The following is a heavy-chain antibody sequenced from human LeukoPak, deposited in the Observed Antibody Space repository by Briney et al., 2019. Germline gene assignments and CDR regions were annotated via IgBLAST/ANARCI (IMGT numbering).Heavy chain of an antibody. Sequence: GGSLRLSGAASGFTFSSYAMHWVRQAPGKGLEWVAVISYDGSNKYYADSVKGRFTISRDNSKNTLYLQMNSLRVEDTAVYYCAREFREVVPSLGIAPYAEYFQHWGQGTLVTVSS. V-gene: IGHV3-30*04. CDR2: ISYDGSNK. J-gene: IGHJ1*01. CDR1: GFTFSSYA. D-gene: IGHD2-2*01. CDR3: AREFREVVPSLGIAPYAEYFQH.